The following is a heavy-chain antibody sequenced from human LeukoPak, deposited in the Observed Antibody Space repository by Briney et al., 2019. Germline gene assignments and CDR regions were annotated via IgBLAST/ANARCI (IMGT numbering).Heavy chain of an antibody. D-gene: IGHD3-10*01. V-gene: IGHV3-74*01. CDR3: AGDRGGAAGDY. CDR2: INGDGSRT. CDR1: GFTFSSHR. Sequence: PGGSLRLSSAASGFTFSSHRMHWVSQVPGKGLIWVSCINGDGSRTNYADSVKGRFTISRDNAKNTLYLQMNSLRAEDTAVYYCAGDRGGAAGDYWGQGALVTVSS. J-gene: IGHJ4*02.